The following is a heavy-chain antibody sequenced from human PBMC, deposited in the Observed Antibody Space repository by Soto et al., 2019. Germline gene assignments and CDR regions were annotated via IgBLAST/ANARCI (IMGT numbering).Heavy chain of an antibody. CDR3: THRRDYGRMDV. CDR1: GFSLSTSAVG. D-gene: IGHD3-16*01. V-gene: IGHV2-5*02. Sequence: SGPTLVNPTQTLTLTCTFSGFSLSTSAVGVGWIRQPPGKDLEWLALIYGDDNKLYSPSLKSRLTITKDTSKHQVVFTMTNMDPVDTATYYCTHRRDYGRMDVWGQGTLVTVSS. J-gene: IGHJ6*02. CDR2: IYGDDNK.